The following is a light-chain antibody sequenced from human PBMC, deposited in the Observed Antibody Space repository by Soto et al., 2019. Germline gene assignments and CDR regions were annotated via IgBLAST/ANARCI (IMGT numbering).Light chain of an antibody. J-gene: IGLJ1*01. CDR2: EVS. CDR1: SSDVGNYKY. CDR3: LSYTSSGTYV. Sequence: QSALTQPASVSGSPGQSITISCTGTSSDVGNYKYVSWYQQHPGKAPKLMIYEVSNWPSGVSNRFSGSKSGNTASLTISGLQAEDETDYYCLSYTSSGTYVFGTGTKVTVL. V-gene: IGLV2-14*01.